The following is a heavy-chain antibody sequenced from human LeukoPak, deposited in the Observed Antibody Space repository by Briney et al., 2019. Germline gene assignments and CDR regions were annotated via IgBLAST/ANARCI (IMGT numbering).Heavy chain of an antibody. V-gene: IGHV3-48*04. CDR1: GFTFSSYS. Sequence: PGGSLRLSCAASGFTFSSYSMNWVRQAPGRGLEWVSYISSNSGTINYADSVKGRFTISRDNAKNSLYLQMNSLRAEDTAVYYCARGNIVGATTPSDYWGQGTLVTVSS. CDR2: ISSNSGTI. CDR3: ARGNIVGATTPSDY. J-gene: IGHJ4*02. D-gene: IGHD1-26*01.